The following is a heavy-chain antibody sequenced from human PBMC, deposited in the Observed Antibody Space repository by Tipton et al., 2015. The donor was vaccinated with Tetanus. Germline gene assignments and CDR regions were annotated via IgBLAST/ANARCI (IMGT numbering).Heavy chain of an antibody. V-gene: IGHV3-7*01. D-gene: IGHD4-17*01. CDR3: VRDQGPDYGDQLEY. CDR2: IMEDGSEK. J-gene: IGHJ4*02. CDR1: GFTFSRYW. Sequence: SLRLSCAASGFTFSRYWMSWVRQAPGKGLEWVANIMEDGSEKYYVDSVKGRFTISRDNAKNSMYLQMSSLRADDTAVYYCVRDQGPDYGDQLEYWGQGILVTVSS.